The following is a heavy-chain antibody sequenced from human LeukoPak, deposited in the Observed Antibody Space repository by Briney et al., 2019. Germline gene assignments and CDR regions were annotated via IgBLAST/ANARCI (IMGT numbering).Heavy chain of an antibody. CDR3: ARSPYYDYVWGSYPMGWFDP. J-gene: IGHJ5*02. CDR1: GGTFSSYA. D-gene: IGHD3-16*02. CDR2: IIPIFGTA. Sequence: SVKVSCKASGGTFSSYAISWVRQAPGQGLEWVGGIIPIFGTANYAQKFQGRVTITADKSTSTAYMELSSLRSEDTAVYYCARSPYYDYVWGSYPMGWFDPWGQGTLVTVSS. V-gene: IGHV1-69*06.